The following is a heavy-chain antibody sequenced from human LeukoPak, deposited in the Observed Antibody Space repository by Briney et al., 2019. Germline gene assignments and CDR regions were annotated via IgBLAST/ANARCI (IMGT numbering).Heavy chain of an antibody. CDR3: ARGRNVAFIAAAGTTSYFDY. J-gene: IGHJ4*02. D-gene: IGHD6-13*01. CDR2: INHSGST. Sequence: SETLSLTCAVYGGSFSGYYWSWISQPPGKGLEWIGEINHSGSTNYNPSLKSRVTISVDTSKNQFSLKLSSVTAADTAVYYCARGRNVAFIAAAGTTSYFDYWGQGTLVTVSS. CDR1: GGSFSGYY. V-gene: IGHV4-34*01.